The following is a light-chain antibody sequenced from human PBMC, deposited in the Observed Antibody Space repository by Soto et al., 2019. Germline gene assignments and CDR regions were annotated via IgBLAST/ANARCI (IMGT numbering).Light chain of an antibody. CDR3: CSYAGSRTF. CDR2: EGS. Sequence: QSVLTQPASVSGSPGQSITISFTGTSRDIGRHNLVSWYQQHPGKAPKLMIYEGSKRPSRVSNRFSGSKSGNTASLTISGLQAEDEADYYCCSYAGSRTFFGTGTKLTVL. V-gene: IGLV2-23*03. CDR1: SRDIGRHNL. J-gene: IGLJ1*01.